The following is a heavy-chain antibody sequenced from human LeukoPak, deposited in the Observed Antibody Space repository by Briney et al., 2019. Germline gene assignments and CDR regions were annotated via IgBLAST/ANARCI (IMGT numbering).Heavy chain of an antibody. J-gene: IGHJ5*02. CDR1: GYTFPGYY. CDR2: INPNSGGT. Sequence: ASVKVSCKASGYTFPGYYMHWVRPAPGQGLEWMGWINPNSGGTNYAQKFQGRVTMTRDTSISTAYMELSRLRSDDTAVYYCARAGAVAGTGGWFDPWGQGTLVTVSS. D-gene: IGHD6-19*01. CDR3: ARAGAVAGTGGWFDP. V-gene: IGHV1-2*02.